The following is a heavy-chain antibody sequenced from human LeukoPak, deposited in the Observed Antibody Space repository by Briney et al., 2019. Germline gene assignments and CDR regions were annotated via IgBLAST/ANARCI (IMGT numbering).Heavy chain of an antibody. Sequence: SETLSLTCTVSGGSISSYYWSLIRRPAGKGLEWIGRIYTSGSTNYNPSLKSRVTMSVDTSKNQFSLKLSSVTAADTAVYYCAREWTDYYDSSGYGMDVWGQGTTVTVSS. CDR1: GGSISSYY. D-gene: IGHD3-22*01. CDR3: AREWTDYYDSSGYGMDV. CDR2: IYTSGST. V-gene: IGHV4-4*07. J-gene: IGHJ6*02.